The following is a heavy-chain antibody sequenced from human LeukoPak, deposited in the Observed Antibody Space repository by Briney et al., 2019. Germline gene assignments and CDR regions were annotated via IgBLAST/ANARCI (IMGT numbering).Heavy chain of an antibody. Sequence: PSETLSLTCAVYGGSFSGYYWSWIRQPPGKGLEWIGEINHSGSTNYNPSLKSRVTISVDTSKNQFSLKLSSVTAADTAVYYCARQHTYYYGSGSPRKNWFDPWGQGTLVTVSS. D-gene: IGHD3-10*01. V-gene: IGHV4-34*01. J-gene: IGHJ5*02. CDR3: ARQHTYYYGSGSPRKNWFDP. CDR2: INHSGST. CDR1: GGSFSGYY.